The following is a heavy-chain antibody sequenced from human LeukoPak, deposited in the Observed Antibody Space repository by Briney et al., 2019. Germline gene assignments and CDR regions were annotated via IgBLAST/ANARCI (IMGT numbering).Heavy chain of an antibody. CDR3: VWGAYWKDDKIVFHF. V-gene: IGHV3-13*01. CDR2: IGATGDT. J-gene: IGHJ6*02. D-gene: IGHD3-16*01. CDR1: GLTFSSYD. Sequence: QSGGSLRLSCAASGLTFSSYDMHWVRQTAGKGLEWVSSIGATGDTYYTDSVKGRFTISRENAKKSLYLQVSSLRVEDTAVYFCVWGAYWKDDKIVFHFGGPGKRVPFSS.